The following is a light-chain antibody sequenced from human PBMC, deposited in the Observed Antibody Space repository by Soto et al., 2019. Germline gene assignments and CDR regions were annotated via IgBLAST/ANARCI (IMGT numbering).Light chain of an antibody. CDR2: NNN. CDR1: SSNIGSNT. Sequence: QAVVTQPPSASGTPGQRVTISCSGSSSNIGSNTVNWYQQLPGTAPKLLIYNNNQRPSGVPDRFSGSKSGTSASLAISGLQSEDEADYYCAAWHDSLNGPVFGGGTKLTVL. V-gene: IGLV1-44*01. J-gene: IGLJ3*02. CDR3: AAWHDSLNGPV.